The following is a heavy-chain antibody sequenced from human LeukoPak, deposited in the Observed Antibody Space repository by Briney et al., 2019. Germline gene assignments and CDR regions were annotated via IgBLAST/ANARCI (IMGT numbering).Heavy chain of an antibody. D-gene: IGHD3-22*01. CDR2: IIPIFGTA. Sequence: GASVKVSCKASGGTFSSYAISWVRQAPGQGLEWMGGIIPIFGTANYAQKFQGRVTITTDESTSTAYMELSSLRSEDTAVYYCARALEYYYDSSGYYYFDYWGQGTLVTVSS. V-gene: IGHV1-69*05. CDR1: GGTFSSYA. CDR3: ARALEYYYDSSGYYYFDY. J-gene: IGHJ4*02.